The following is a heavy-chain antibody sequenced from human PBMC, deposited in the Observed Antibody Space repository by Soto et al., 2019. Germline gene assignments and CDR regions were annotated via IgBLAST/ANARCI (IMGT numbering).Heavy chain of an antibody. CDR1: GGSFSAYY. CDR3: ARTSRFEY. J-gene: IGHJ4*02. Sequence: QVLLQQWGAGLLKPSETLSLTCAVYGGSFSAYYWSWIRQPPGKGLEWIGEINHSGSTNYNPSLKSRVTQSVDPSKDQFPLKLSSVAAADTAVYYCARTSRFEYWGQETLVTVSS. CDR2: INHSGST. D-gene: IGHD6-6*01. V-gene: IGHV4-34*01.